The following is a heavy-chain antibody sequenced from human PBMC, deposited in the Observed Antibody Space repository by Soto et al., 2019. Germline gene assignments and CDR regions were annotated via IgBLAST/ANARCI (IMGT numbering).Heavy chain of an antibody. D-gene: IGHD3-3*01. J-gene: IGHJ6*02. CDR2: IYYSGST. Sequence: SETLSLTCTVSGGSISSGDYYWSWIRQPPGKGLEWIGYIYYSGSTYYNPSLKSRVTISVDTSKNQFSLKLSSVTAADTAVYYCARDRSTNYDFWSGYYSGMDVWGQGTTVTVSS. CDR1: GGSISSGDYY. V-gene: IGHV4-30-4*01. CDR3: ARDRSTNYDFWSGYYSGMDV.